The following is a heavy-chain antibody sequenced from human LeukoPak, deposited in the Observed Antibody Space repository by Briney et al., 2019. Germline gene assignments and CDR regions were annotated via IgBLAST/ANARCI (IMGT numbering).Heavy chain of an antibody. CDR2: IYYSGST. J-gene: IGHJ4*02. CDR3: ARHITNPRPYYFDY. D-gene: IGHD3-10*01. Sequence: PSETLSLTCTVSGGSISSSSYYWGWIRQPPGKGLEWIGSIYYSGSTYYNPSLKSRVTISVDTSKNQFSLKLSSVTAADTAVYHCARHITNPRPYYFDYWGQGTLVTVSS. CDR1: GGSISSSSYY. V-gene: IGHV4-39*01.